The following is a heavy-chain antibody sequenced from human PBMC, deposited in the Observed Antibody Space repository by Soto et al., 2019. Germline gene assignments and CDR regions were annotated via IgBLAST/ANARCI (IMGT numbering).Heavy chain of an antibody. V-gene: IGHV3-11*01. CDR2: ISGSGTTI. Sequence: GGSLRLSCAASGFIFSDFFMGWIRQAPGNGLEWVSYISGSGTTIFYSDSVKGRFTISRDNAKNSVYLQMNSLRAEDTAVYYCARDSWTDETGYGDLGGQGTLVTVSS. J-gene: IGHJ4*02. CDR1: GFIFSDFF. CDR3: ARDSWTDETGYGDL. D-gene: IGHD4-17*01.